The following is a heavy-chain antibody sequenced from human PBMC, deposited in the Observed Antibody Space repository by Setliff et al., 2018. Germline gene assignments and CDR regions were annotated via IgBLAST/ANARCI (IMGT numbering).Heavy chain of an antibody. CDR1: GYSISSGYY. Sequence: PSETLSLTCAVSGYSISSGYYWGWIRQPPGKGLEWIGSIYHSGSTYYNPSLKSRVTISVDTSKNQFSLKLSSVTAADTAVYYCAREAIVVFSANFDPWGQGTLVTVSS. D-gene: IGHD3-22*01. V-gene: IGHV4-38-2*02. J-gene: IGHJ5*02. CDR2: IYHSGST. CDR3: AREAIVVFSANFDP.